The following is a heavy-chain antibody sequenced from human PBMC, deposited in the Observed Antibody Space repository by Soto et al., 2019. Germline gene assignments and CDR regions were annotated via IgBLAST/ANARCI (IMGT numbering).Heavy chain of an antibody. Sequence: PSETLSLTCAVYGGSFSGYYWSWIRQPPGKGLEWIGEINHSGSTNYNPSLKSRVTISVDTSKNQFSLKLSSVTAADTAVYYCARNNGNYDILTGYYYGMDVWGQGTTVTVSS. D-gene: IGHD3-9*01. CDR3: ARNNGNYDILTGYYYGMDV. CDR1: GGSFSGYY. J-gene: IGHJ6*02. V-gene: IGHV4-34*01. CDR2: INHSGST.